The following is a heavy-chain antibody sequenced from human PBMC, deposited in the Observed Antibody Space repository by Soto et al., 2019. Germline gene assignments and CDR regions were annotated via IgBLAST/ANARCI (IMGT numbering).Heavy chain of an antibody. CDR1: GGSVSSGGYY. CDR3: ARMDMSIWRGGAFDY. D-gene: IGHD2-2*03. J-gene: IGHJ4*02. CDR2: IYYSGST. Sequence: PSETLSLTCTVSGGSVSSGGYYWSWIRRPLGKGLEWIGYIYYSGSTNYNPSLKSRVTISVNTSKNQFSLTLSSVTAADTGTYYCARMDMSIWRGGAFDYWGQGKQVTVSS. V-gene: IGHV4-61*08.